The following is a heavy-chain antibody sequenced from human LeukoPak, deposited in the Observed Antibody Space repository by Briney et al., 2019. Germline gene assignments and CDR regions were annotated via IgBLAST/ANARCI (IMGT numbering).Heavy chain of an antibody. V-gene: IGHV3-30*02. D-gene: IGHD6-13*01. CDR3: AKEGSSSWDFFDY. Sequence: PGGSLRLSCAASGFSFRSYGMHWVRQAPGKGLEWVAFIRYDANIEYYADSVKGRFTISRDNSKNTLFLQMNSLRAVDTAVYYCAKEGSSSWDFFDYWGQGTLVTVSS. J-gene: IGHJ4*02. CDR1: GFSFRSYG. CDR2: IRYDANIE.